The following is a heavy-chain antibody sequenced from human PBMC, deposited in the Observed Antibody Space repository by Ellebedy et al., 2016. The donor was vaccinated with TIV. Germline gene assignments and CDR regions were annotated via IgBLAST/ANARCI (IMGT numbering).Heavy chain of an antibody. CDR2: IYYSGST. Sequence: SCTVSGGSISTTDYYWSWIRQHPGKGLEWIGYIYYSGSTYYAPSLESRVSISVDTSKNQFSLKLSSVTAADTAVYYCARAGLITGNDYWGQGILVTVSS. CDR1: GGSISTTDYY. CDR3: ARAGLITGNDY. J-gene: IGHJ4*02. V-gene: IGHV4-31*02. D-gene: IGHD1-14*01.